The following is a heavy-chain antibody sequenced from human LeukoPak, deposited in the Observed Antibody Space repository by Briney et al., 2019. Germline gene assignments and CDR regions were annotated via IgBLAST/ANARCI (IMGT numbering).Heavy chain of an antibody. Sequence: ASVTVSCKASGYTFTDYGISWVRQAPGQGLEWMGWISGSNGNTDYAQKLQGRVTMTTDTSTSTAYMELRSLRSDDTAVYYCARYPLSYSNNWHYYFDYWGQGTLLTVSS. CDR1: GYTFTDYG. CDR3: ARYPLSYSNNWHYYFDY. D-gene: IGHD1-1*01. CDR2: ISGSNGNT. J-gene: IGHJ4*02. V-gene: IGHV1-18*01.